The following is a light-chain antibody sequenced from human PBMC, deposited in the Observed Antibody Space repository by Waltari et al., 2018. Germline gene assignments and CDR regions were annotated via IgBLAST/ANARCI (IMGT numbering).Light chain of an antibody. CDR3: QVWDTSSDRVV. J-gene: IGLJ2*01. Sequence: SYVLTQPPPASVAPATTARLTCAGPIVGRKSVHWYQQKPGQAHQLVVYDDNARPSGTPDRFSAANAGNTATLAISRVENGDEADYYCQVWDTSSDRVVFGGVTKLTVL. V-gene: IGLV3-21*03. CDR2: DDN. CDR1: IVGRKS.